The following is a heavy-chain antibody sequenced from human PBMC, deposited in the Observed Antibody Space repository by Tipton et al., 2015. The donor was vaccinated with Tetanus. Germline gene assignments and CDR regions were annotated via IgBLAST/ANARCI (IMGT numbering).Heavy chain of an antibody. J-gene: IGHJ5*02. CDR2: IYYSGST. Sequence: TLSLTCTVSGGSISSYYWSWIRQPPGKGLEWIVYIYYSGSTNYNPSLKSRVTISVNTSKNHFSLKLSSVTATDTAVYYCAREVAAPGTNWFGPWGQGTLVTVSS. D-gene: IGHD6-13*01. CDR1: GGSISSYY. V-gene: IGHV4-59*01. CDR3: AREVAAPGTNWFGP.